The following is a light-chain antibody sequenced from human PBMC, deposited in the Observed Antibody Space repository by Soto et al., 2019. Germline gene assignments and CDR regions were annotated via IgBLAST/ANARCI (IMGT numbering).Light chain of an antibody. V-gene: IGKV3-11*01. CDR1: QGVSNL. CDR2: DAS. Sequence: EIVLTQSPDTLSLSPGDRATLSCRASQGVSNLLAWYQQRPGQAPRLLIYDASKRATGVPARFSGSGSGTDFALTIGSLAPEDFAVYYCEQRADWPPALTFGGGTEVDI. J-gene: IGKJ4*01. CDR3: EQRADWPPALT.